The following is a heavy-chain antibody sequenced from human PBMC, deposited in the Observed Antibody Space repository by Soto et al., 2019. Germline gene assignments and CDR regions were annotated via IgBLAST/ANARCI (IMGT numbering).Heavy chain of an antibody. Sequence: GGSLRLSCAASGFTFSSYAMHWVRQAPGKGLEWVAVISYDGSNKYYADSVKGRFTISRDNSKNTLYLQMNSLRAEDTAVYYCASDPVITIFGVVIVNYGMDVWGQGTTVTVSS. CDR1: GFTFSSYA. V-gene: IGHV3-30-3*01. CDR2: ISYDGSNK. J-gene: IGHJ6*02. D-gene: IGHD3-3*01. CDR3: ASDPVITIFGVVIVNYGMDV.